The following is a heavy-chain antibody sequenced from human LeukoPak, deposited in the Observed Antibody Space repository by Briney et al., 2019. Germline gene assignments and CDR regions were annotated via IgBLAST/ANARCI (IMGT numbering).Heavy chain of an antibody. CDR1: GGTFSSYA. D-gene: IGHD2-2*01. CDR2: IIPILGIA. Sequence: SVKVSFKASGGTFSSYAISWVRQAPGQGLEWMGRIIPILGIANYAQKFQGRVTITADKSTSTAYMELSSLRSEDTAVYYCVRNLYCSSTSCYLDYWGEGTLVTVSS. CDR3: VRNLYCSSTSCYLDY. V-gene: IGHV1-69*04. J-gene: IGHJ4*03.